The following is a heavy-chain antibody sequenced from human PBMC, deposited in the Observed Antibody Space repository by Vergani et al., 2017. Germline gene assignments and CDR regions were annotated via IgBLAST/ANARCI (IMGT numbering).Heavy chain of an antibody. CDR1: GFTFSSYS. J-gene: IGHJ4*02. CDR3: AGGRITFGGVIVPTIYFDY. CDR2: ISSSRSYI. V-gene: IGHV3-21*01. Sequence: EVQLVESGGGLVKPGGSLRLSCAASGFTFSSYSMNWVRQAPGKGLELVSSISSSRSYIYYADSVKGRFTISRDNAKNSLYLQMNSLRAEDTAVYYCAGGRITFGGVIVPTIYFDYWGQGTLVTVSS. D-gene: IGHD3-16*02.